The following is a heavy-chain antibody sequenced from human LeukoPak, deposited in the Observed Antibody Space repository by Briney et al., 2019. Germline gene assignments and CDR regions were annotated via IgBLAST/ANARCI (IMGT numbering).Heavy chain of an antibody. J-gene: IGHJ4*02. D-gene: IGHD4-23*01. CDR1: GFTFSSYA. CDR2: ISGSGGST. Sequence: GGSLRLSCAASGFTFSSYAMSWVRQAPGKGLEWVSAISGSGGSTYYADSVKGRFTISRDNSKNTLYLQMNSLRAEDTAVYYCAKSGYGGNRGSDYFDYWGQGTLVTVSS. CDR3: AKSGYGGNRGSDYFDY. V-gene: IGHV3-23*01.